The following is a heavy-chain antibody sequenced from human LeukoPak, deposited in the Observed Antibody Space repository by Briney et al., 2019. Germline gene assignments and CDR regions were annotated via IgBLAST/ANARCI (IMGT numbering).Heavy chain of an antibody. J-gene: IGHJ4*02. Sequence: PGGSLRLSCSASGFTFTTYGMNWVRQAPGKGLEWVSGIGGNGTRTYYADSVKGRFTISRDNSKNTLYLQMNSLRAEDTAVYYCARVVPPTDYGSGSYFWDPYYFDYWGQGTLVTVSS. CDR2: IGGNGTRT. D-gene: IGHD3-10*01. V-gene: IGHV3-23*01. CDR3: ARVVPPTDYGSGSYFWDPYYFDY. CDR1: GFTFTTYG.